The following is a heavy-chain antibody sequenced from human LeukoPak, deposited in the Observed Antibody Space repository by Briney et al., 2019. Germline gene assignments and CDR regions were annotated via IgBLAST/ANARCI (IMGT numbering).Heavy chain of an antibody. Sequence: GGSLRLSCTVSGFTVSSDSMSWVRQAPGKGLEWVSFIYSGGSTHYSDSVKGRFTISRDNSKNTLYLQMNSLRAEDTAIYYCAKSGRYCSGGSCYQEASLDYWGQGTLVTVSS. CDR1: GFTVSSDS. V-gene: IGHV3-53*01. J-gene: IGHJ4*02. CDR3: AKSGRYCSGGSCYQEASLDY. CDR2: IYSGGST. D-gene: IGHD2-15*01.